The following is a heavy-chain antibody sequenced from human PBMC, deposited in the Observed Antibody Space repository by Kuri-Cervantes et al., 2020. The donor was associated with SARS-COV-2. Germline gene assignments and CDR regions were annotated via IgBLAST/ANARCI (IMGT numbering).Heavy chain of an antibody. D-gene: IGHD5-12*01. J-gene: IGHJ3*02. CDR1: GGSISSYY. Sequence: SETLSLTCTVSGGSISSYYWSWIRQPPGKGLEWIGSIYYSGSTYYNPSLKSRVTIFVDTSKNQFSLKLSSVTAADMAVYYCASQRYSGYGDAFDIWGQGTMVTVSS. V-gene: IGHV4-59*04. CDR3: ASQRYSGYGDAFDI. CDR2: IYYSGST.